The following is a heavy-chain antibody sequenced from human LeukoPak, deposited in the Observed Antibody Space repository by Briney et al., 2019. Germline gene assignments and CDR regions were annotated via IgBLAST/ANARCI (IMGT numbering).Heavy chain of an antibody. Sequence: GASVNVSCKASGYTFTSYGISWVRQAPGQGLEWMGWISAYNGNTNYAQKLQGRVTMTTDTSTSTAYMELRSLRSDDTAVYYCARDRDMYDFWSGYYPTHLFYYYYGMDVWGQGTTVTVSS. D-gene: IGHD3-3*01. CDR1: GYTFTSYG. J-gene: IGHJ6*02. CDR2: ISAYNGNT. CDR3: ARDRDMYDFWSGYYPTHLFYYYYGMDV. V-gene: IGHV1-18*01.